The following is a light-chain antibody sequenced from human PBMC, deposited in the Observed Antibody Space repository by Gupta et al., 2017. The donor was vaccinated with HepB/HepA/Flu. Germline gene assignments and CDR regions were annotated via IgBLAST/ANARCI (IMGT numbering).Light chain of an antibody. Sequence: VALTQSPLSLPVTLGQSASISCRSTHNRVFSDGNTFLHWLHQRPGQSPRRLIYRGSDRDSPVRVRFSGSGSGFDFTLGIMRGEANAIGVYYCYEGKPCRNTFGRGTKLEIK. CDR1: HNRVFSDGNTF. J-gene: IGKJ4*01. V-gene: IGKV2-30*01. CDR2: RGS. CDR3: YEGKPCRNT.